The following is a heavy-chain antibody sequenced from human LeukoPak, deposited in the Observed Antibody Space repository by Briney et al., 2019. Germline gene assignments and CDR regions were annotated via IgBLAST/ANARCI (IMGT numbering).Heavy chain of an antibody. V-gene: IGHV3-23*01. Sequence: GGSLRLSCAASGFTFSSYAMSWVRQAPGKGLEWVSSISGSGGSTYYADSAKGRFTISRDNAKNSLYLQMNSLRAEDTAVYYCAADLTGTFDYWGQGTLVTVSS. D-gene: IGHD1-20*01. CDR1: GFTFSSYA. CDR2: ISGSGGST. J-gene: IGHJ4*02. CDR3: AADLTGTFDY.